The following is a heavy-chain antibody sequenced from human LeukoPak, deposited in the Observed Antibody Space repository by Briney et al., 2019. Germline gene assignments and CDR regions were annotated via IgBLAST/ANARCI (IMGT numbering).Heavy chain of an antibody. CDR2: ISSSSSTI. Sequence: PGGSLRLSCAASGFTFSSYAMNWVRQAPGKGLEWVSYISSSSSTIYYADSVKGRFTISRDNAKNPLYLQMNSLRAEDTAVYYCARDYYGMDVWGQGTTVTVSS. CDR1: GFTFSSYA. V-gene: IGHV3-48*01. J-gene: IGHJ6*02. CDR3: ARDYYGMDV.